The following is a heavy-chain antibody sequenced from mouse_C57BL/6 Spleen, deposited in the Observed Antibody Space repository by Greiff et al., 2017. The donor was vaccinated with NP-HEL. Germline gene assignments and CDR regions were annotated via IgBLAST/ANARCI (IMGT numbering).Heavy chain of an antibody. Sequence: DVHLVESGGGLVQPGGSLSLSCAASGFTFTDYYMSWVRQPPGKALEWLGFIRNKANGYTTEYSASVKGRFTISRDNSQSILYLQMNALRAEDSATYYCARYDYDGAWFAYWGQGTLVTVSA. V-gene: IGHV7-3*01. J-gene: IGHJ3*01. D-gene: IGHD2-4*01. CDR1: GFTFTDYY. CDR2: IRNKANGYTT. CDR3: ARYDYDGAWFAY.